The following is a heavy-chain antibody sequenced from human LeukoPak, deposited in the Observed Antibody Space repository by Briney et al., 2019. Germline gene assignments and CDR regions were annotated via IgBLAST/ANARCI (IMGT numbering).Heavy chain of an antibody. V-gene: IGHV4-38-2*02. CDR1: GYSISSGYY. J-gene: IGHJ6*03. CDR3: ARAGYYYYYMDV. Sequence: SETLSLTCTVSGYSISSGYYWGWIRQPPGKGLEWIGSIYHSGSTYYNPSLKSRVTISVDTSKNQFSLKLGSVTAADTAVYYCARAGYYYYYMDVWGKGTTVTVSS. CDR2: IYHSGST.